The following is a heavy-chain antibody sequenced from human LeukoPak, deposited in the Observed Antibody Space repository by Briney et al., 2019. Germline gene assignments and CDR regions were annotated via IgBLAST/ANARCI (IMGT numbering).Heavy chain of an antibody. D-gene: IGHD1-1*01. V-gene: IGHV3-30*03. J-gene: IGHJ4*02. CDR1: GFTFSSYG. CDR3: ARDDPLKLERGDY. CDR2: ISYAGSNK. Sequence: GGSLRLSCAASGFTFSSYGMHWVRQAPGKGLEWVAVISYAGSNKYYADSVKGRFTISRDNAKNSLYLQMNSLRAEDTAVYYCARDDPLKLERGDYWGQGTLVTVSS.